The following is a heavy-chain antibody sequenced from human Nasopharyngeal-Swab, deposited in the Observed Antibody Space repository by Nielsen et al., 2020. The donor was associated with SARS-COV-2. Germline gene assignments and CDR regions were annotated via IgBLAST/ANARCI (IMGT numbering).Heavy chain of an antibody. V-gene: IGHV4-59*01. CDR1: GGSISSYY. D-gene: IGHD5-12*01. CDR2: IYYSGST. J-gene: IGHJ6*03. CDR3: AKHNSGYDYEDNYYYYYMDV. Sequence: SDTLSLTCTVCGGSISSYYGSWIRQPPGKGLEWIGYIYYSGSTKYNPSLKSRVTISVDTSKDQFTQNLNSVTASDTAVYYCAKHNSGYDYEDNYYYYYMDVWGQGTTVTVSS.